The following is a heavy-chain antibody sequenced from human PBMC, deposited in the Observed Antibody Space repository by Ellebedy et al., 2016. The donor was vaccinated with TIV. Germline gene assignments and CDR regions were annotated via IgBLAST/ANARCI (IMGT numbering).Heavy chain of an antibody. CDR1: GFTFSRYA. V-gene: IGHV3-23*01. CDR2: ISNTGSRT. Sequence: PGGSLRLSCAASGFTFSRYAMSWVRQAPGKGLEWVSTISNTGSRTYYADSVEGRFIISRDNSKKTLYLRMNSLRAEDTAVYYCAKGRGGGSDSSAPRYYFDYWGLGTLVTVSS. J-gene: IGHJ4*02. D-gene: IGHD3-22*01. CDR3: AKGRGGGSDSSAPRYYFDY.